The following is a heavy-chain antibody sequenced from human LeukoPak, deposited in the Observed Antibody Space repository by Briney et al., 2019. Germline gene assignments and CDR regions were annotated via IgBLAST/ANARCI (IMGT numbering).Heavy chain of an antibody. J-gene: IGHJ4*02. Sequence: ASVKVSCKASGYTFTGYYMHWVRQAPGQGLEWMGWINPNSGGTNYAQKFQGRVTVTRDTSISTAYMELSSLRSEDTAVYYCATSIQLWFSADYWGQGTLVTVSS. D-gene: IGHD5-18*01. CDR3: ATSIQLWFSADY. CDR1: GYTFTGYY. CDR2: INPNSGGT. V-gene: IGHV1-2*02.